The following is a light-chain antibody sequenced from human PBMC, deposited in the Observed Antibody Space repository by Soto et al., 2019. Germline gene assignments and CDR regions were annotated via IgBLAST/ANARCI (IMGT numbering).Light chain of an antibody. CDR2: EVV. CDR1: SSDVGGYNY. J-gene: IGLJ3*02. Sequence: QSVLTQPPSASGSPGQSVAISCTGTSSDVGGYNYVSWYQQHPGKAPKLIIYEVVKRPSGVPVRFSGSKSGNTASLTVSGLQPEDEADYYCSSHGGSGVFGGGTKLTVL. V-gene: IGLV2-8*01. CDR3: SSHGGSGV.